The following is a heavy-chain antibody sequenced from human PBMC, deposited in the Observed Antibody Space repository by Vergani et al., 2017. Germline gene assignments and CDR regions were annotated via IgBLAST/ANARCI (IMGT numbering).Heavy chain of an antibody. Sequence: EGQLLESGGGMVQPGGSLRLSCVASGFTFSSYGMNWVRQAPGKGLEWVSGIRGTDTYTFYADSVKGRFSISRDNSKNTLYLQMNSLRADDTAVYYCAKGVYCSSTSCYEGRGYYYGMGVWGQGTTVTFSS. CDR1: GFTFSSYG. V-gene: IGHV3-23*01. CDR3: AKGVYCSSTSCYEGRGYYYGMGV. J-gene: IGHJ6*02. D-gene: IGHD2-2*01. CDR2: IRGTDTYT.